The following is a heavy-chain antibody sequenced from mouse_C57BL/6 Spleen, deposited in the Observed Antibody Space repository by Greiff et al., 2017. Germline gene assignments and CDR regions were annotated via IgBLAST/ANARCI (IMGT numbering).Heavy chain of an antibody. CDR3: AGGGYDGDYYAMDY. CDR2: IYPGDGDT. Sequence: QVQLQQSGPELVKPGASVKISCKASGYAFSSSWMNWVKQRPGKGLEWIGRIYPGDGDTNYNGKFKGKATLTADKSSSTAYMQLSSLTSEDSAVYFCAGGGYDGDYYAMDYWGQGTSVTVSS. CDR1: GYAFSSSW. D-gene: IGHD2-2*01. J-gene: IGHJ4*01. V-gene: IGHV1-82*01.